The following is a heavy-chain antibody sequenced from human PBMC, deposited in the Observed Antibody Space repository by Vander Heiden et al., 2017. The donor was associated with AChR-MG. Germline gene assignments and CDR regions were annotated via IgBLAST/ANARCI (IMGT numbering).Heavy chain of an antibody. V-gene: IGHV1-69*01. CDR2: GIPFFGTA. CDR1: GRTLSTYA. D-gene: IGHD2-2*01. CDR3: ARGQGYCSSTGCSTRYYYGMDV. Sequence: QVQLVQCGPGVTKPGSSVTVSCTPSGRTLSTYASSWARQGPGQGLEWMGGGIPFFGTANYAHKFQCRVTITADESTSTAYMELSSLRSEDTAVYDGARGQGYCSSTGCSTRYYYGMDVWGQGTTVTVSS. J-gene: IGHJ6*02.